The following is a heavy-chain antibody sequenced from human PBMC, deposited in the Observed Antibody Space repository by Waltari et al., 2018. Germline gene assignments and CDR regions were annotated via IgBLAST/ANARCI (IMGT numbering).Heavy chain of an antibody. CDR3: AKDRRYCSGGSCSFLDAFDI. D-gene: IGHD2-15*01. CDR1: SYA. V-gene: IGHV3-23*03. J-gene: IGHJ3*02. CDR2: IYSGGST. Sequence: SYAMSWVRQAPGKGLEWVSVIYSGGSTYYADSVKGRFTISRDNSKNTLYLQMNSLRAEDTAVYYCAKDRRYCSGGSCSFLDAFDIWGQGTMVTVSS.